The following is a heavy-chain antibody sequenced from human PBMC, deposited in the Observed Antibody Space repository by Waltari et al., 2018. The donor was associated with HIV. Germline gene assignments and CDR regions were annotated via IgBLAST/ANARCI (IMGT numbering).Heavy chain of an antibody. CDR1: GYSFTTLW. Sequence: DVKLVQSGAELRKPGESLKISCQTSGYSFTTLWFGWVRQKPGQGLEWMGVIYPVDLNARDSPSFQGQITISVDKSSRTAYLQWSSLRVSDTATYFCASGQLLPDYWGPGTLLTVSS. V-gene: IGHV5-51*01. CDR3: ASGQLLPDY. CDR2: IYPVDLNA. J-gene: IGHJ4*01. D-gene: IGHD5-18*01.